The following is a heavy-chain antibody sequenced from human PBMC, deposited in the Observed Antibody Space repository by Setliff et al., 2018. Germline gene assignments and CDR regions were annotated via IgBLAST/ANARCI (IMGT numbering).Heavy chain of an antibody. CDR2: INTNTGNP. J-gene: IGHJ6*03. CDR3: ARASRFGTIRYRGDYYMDV. V-gene: IGHV7-4-1*02. D-gene: IGHD3-10*01. Sequence: GASAKVSCKASGYTFTTYAISWMRQAPGQGLEYMGWINTNTGNPSYAQGFTGRFVFSLDTSVSTAYLQISSLKAEDTAVYYCARASRFGTIRYRGDYYMDVWGKGTTVTVSS. CDR1: GYTFTTYA.